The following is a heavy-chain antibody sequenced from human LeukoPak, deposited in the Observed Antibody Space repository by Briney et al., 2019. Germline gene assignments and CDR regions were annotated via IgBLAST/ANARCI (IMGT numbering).Heavy chain of an antibody. J-gene: IGHJ5*02. V-gene: IGHV3-7*01. Sequence: GGSLRLSCAASGFIFSNDWMSWVRQAPGKGLEWVANIKPDGSEKHHVDSVKGRFTISRDNAKNSLYLQMNSLRAEDTAVYYCARGWPMIAWGQGTLVVVST. CDR2: IKPDGSEK. CDR3: ARGWPMIA. CDR1: GFIFSNDW. D-gene: IGHD3-22*01.